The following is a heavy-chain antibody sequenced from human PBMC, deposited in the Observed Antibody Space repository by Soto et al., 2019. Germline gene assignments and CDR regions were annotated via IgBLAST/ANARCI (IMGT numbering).Heavy chain of an antibody. D-gene: IGHD2-15*01. CDR1: GGSISRYY. Sequence: SETLSLTCTVSGGSISRYYWSWIRQPPGKGQEWIGDIYYSGSTNYNPSLKSRVTISVDTSKNQFSLKLSSVTAADTAVYYCARDLVDGLCRGGSCAGSWFDPCGQGTLVTVSS. CDR2: IYYSGST. V-gene: IGHV4-59*01. CDR3: ARDLVDGLCRGGSCAGSWFDP. J-gene: IGHJ5*02.